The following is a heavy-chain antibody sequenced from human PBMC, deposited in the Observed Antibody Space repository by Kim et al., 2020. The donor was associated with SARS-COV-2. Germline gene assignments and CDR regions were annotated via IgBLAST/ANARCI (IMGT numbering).Heavy chain of an antibody. CDR2: ISSSGNLT. Sequence: GGSLRLSCEGSGFTFNHYAMSWVRQAPGKGLEWVSAISSSGNLTYYADASKGRFSITRDNSRGTVSLQMSNLRVEDTAIYYCTKAHKHTRTVTTVQTPDRWGQGTLVTVSS. CDR1: GFTFNHYA. D-gene: IGHD2-15*01. V-gene: IGHV3-23*01. CDR3: TKAHKHTRTVTTVQTPDR. J-gene: IGHJ5*02.